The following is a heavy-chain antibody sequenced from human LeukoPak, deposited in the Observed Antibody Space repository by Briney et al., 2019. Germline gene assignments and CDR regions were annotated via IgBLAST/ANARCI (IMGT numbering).Heavy chain of an antibody. CDR3: AAPIAAAGSGTPDY. V-gene: IGHV1-69*04. J-gene: IGHJ4*02. D-gene: IGHD6-13*01. CDR1: GYTFTSYA. CDR2: IIPILGIA. Sequence: GASVKVSCKASGYTFTSYAIHWVRQAPGQGLEWMGRIIPILGIANYAQKFQGRVTITADKSTSTAYMELSSLRSEDTAVYYCAAPIAAAGSGTPDYWGQGTLVTVSS.